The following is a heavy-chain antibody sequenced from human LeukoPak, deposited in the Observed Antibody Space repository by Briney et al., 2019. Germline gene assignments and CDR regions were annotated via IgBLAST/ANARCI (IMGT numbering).Heavy chain of an antibody. CDR1: GYTFTGYD. Sequence: PSVTVSRSASGYTFTGYDMHWVRQAPGPGREGMGGINPNSGGTNYAQKFQGRVTMTSDTSISTVYMELSRLRSDDTAVYYCARDRTTGRYYYFYYYMDVWGEGTTVTVSS. CDR3: ARDRTTGRYYYFYYYMDV. V-gene: IGHV1-2*02. D-gene: IGHD1-26*01. CDR2: INPNSGGT. J-gene: IGHJ6*03.